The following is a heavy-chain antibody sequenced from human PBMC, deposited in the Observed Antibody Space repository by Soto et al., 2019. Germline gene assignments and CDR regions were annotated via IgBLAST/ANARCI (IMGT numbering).Heavy chain of an antibody. CDR1: GYSFTSYW. J-gene: IGHJ5*02. D-gene: IGHD6-6*01. Sequence: PGESLKISCKGSGYSFTSYWISWVRQMPGKGLEWMGRIDPSDSYTNYSPSFQGHVTISADKSISTAYLQWSSLKASDTATYYCARHGEYSSPKNWFDPWGQGTLVTVSS. V-gene: IGHV5-10-1*01. CDR2: IDPSDSYT. CDR3: ARHGEYSSPKNWFDP.